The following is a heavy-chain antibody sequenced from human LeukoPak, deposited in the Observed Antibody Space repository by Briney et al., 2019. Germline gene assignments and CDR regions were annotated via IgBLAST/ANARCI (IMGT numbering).Heavy chain of an antibody. CDR1: SGSISSGDYF. J-gene: IGHJ4*02. Sequence: SETLSLTCTVSSGSISSGDYFWNWIRQPPGKGLEWIGYIYYSGSTYYNPSLKSRLTISVDTSKNQFSLKLSSVTAADTAVYYCARELGGPGYFDYWGQGTLVTVSS. D-gene: IGHD7-27*01. V-gene: IGHV4-30-4*08. CDR2: IYYSGST. CDR3: ARELGGPGYFDY.